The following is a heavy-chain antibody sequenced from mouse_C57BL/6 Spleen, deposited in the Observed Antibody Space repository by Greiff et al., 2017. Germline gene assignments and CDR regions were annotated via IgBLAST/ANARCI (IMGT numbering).Heavy chain of an antibody. V-gene: IGHV5-2*01. D-gene: IGHD2-5*01. CDR3: ARRAYYSNWFAY. Sequence: EVKLMESGGGLVQPGESLKLSCESNEYEFPSHDMSWVRKTPEKRLELVAAINSDGGSTYYPDTMERRFIISRDNTKKTLYLQMSSLRSEDTALYYCARRAYYSNWFAYWGQGTLVTVSA. CDR2: INSDGGST. CDR1: EYEFPSHD. J-gene: IGHJ3*01.